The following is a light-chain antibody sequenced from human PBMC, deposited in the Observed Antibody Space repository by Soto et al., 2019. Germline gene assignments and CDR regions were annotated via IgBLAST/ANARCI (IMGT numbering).Light chain of an antibody. CDR3: QQANSPPLT. Sequence: VQMTQSPSSVSASVGDRVTITCRASERINTYLAWYQQQPGKAPKLLIYAASSLQSGVPSRFSGSGPGTEFTLTISNLQPEDFATYYCQQANSPPLTFGGGTKVDIK. CDR2: AAS. J-gene: IGKJ4*01. V-gene: IGKV1-12*01. CDR1: ERINTY.